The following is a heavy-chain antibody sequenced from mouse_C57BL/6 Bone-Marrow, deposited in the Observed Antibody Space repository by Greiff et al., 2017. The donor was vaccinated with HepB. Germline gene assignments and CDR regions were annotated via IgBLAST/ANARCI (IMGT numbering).Heavy chain of an antibody. CDR2: INPSTGGT. Sequence: VQLQQSGPELVKPGASVKISCKASGYSFTGYYMNWVKQSPEKSLEWIGEINPSTGGTTYNQKFKAKATLTVDKSSSTAYMQLKSLTSEDSAVYYCARGDYAPAYAMDYWGQGTSVTVSS. CDR1: GYSFTGYY. CDR3: ARGDYAPAYAMDY. D-gene: IGHD2-4*01. V-gene: IGHV1-42*01. J-gene: IGHJ4*01.